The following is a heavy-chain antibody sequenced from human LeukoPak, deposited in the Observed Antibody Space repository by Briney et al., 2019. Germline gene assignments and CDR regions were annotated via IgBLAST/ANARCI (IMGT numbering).Heavy chain of an antibody. J-gene: IGHJ4*02. CDR1: GFTFSSYS. Sequence: GGSLRLSCAASGFTFSSYSMNWVRQAPGKGLEWVSYISSSSSTIYYADSVKGRFTISRDNAKNSLYLQMNSLRDEDTAVYYCARERTGCSGGSCYSGDLDYWGQGTLVTVSS. D-gene: IGHD2-15*01. CDR2: ISSSSSTI. CDR3: ARERTGCSGGSCYSGDLDY. V-gene: IGHV3-48*02.